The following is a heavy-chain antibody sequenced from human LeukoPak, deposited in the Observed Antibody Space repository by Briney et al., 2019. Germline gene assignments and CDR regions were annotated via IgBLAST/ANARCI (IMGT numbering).Heavy chain of an antibody. J-gene: IGHJ1*01. CDR2: IKQDGSQK. CDR3: ARVKDVNDVIMFHH. Sequence: GGSLRLSCAASGFTFNTYWMNWVRQAPGKGLEWVANIKQDGSQKEYVDSVKGRFTISRDNAKNSLYLQMNSLRAEDTAVYYCARVKDVNDVIMFHHWGQGTLVTVSS. D-gene: IGHD3-16*02. CDR1: GFTFNTYW. V-gene: IGHV3-7*01.